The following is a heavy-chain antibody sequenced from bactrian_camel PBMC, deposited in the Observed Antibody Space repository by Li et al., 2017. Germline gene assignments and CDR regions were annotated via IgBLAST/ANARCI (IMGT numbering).Heavy chain of an antibody. CDR1: GITFSRHD. Sequence: VQLVESGGGLVQPGESLRLSCVASGITFSRHDMSWVRQAPGKEVEWVAGITSLPSLFRAASYADSVKGRFTISQENAKNTVYLQMNSARPEDTGMYICAADKLYGGTHPLARDFRYWGQGTQVTVS. V-gene: IGHV3S40*01. D-gene: IGHD6*01. CDR2: ITSLPSLFRAA. CDR3: AADKLYGGTHPLARDFRY. J-gene: IGHJ6*01.